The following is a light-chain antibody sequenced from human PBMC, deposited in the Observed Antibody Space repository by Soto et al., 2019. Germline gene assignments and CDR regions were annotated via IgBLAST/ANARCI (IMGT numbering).Light chain of an antibody. Sequence: QSVLTQSASVSGSPGQSITISCTGTSSDVGGYNYVSWYQQHPGKAPKLIIYEVSQRPSGVPYRFSGSKSGNTASLTVSGLQAEDEADYYCSSYAGSNNLVFGGGTKVTVL. V-gene: IGLV2-8*01. CDR3: SSYAGSNNLV. CDR1: SSDVGGYNY. CDR2: EVS. J-gene: IGLJ2*01.